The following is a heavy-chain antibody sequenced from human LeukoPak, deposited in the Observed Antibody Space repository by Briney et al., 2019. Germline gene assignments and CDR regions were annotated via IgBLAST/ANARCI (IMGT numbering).Heavy chain of an antibody. CDR2: ISSSGSTI. CDR1: GFTFSSYE. Sequence: GGSLRLSCAASGFTFSSYEMNWVRQAPGKGLEWVSYISSSGSTIYYADSVKGRFTISRDNAKSSLYLQMNSLRAEDTAVYYCAREVGRSSGWFDYWGQGTLVTVSS. CDR3: AREVGRSSGWFDY. J-gene: IGHJ4*02. V-gene: IGHV3-48*03. D-gene: IGHD6-19*01.